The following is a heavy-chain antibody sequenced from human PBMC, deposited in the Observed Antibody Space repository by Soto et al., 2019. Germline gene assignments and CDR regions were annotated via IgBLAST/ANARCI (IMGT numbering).Heavy chain of an antibody. J-gene: IGHJ6*02. CDR2: INHSGST. Sequence: PSETLSLTCAVYGGSFSGYYWSWFRQPPGKGLEWIGEINHSGSTNYNPSLKSRVTISVDTSKNQFSLKLSSVTAADTAVYYCARGDCSGGSCYPHSALLDVWGQGTTVTVS. CDR3: ARGDCSGGSCYPHSALLDV. V-gene: IGHV4-34*01. D-gene: IGHD2-15*01. CDR1: GGSFSGYY.